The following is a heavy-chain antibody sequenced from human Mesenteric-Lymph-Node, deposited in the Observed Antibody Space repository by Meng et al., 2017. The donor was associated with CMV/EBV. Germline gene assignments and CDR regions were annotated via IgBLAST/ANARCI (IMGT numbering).Heavy chain of an antibody. J-gene: IGHJ4*02. CDR2: IDPSGSST. D-gene: IGHD1-26*01. CDR1: GYPFTTYY. Sequence: KTSGYPFTTYYMHWVRQAPGQGLEWMGMIDPSGSSTTYAQKFQGRVTMTRDTSTSTVHMELSSLRSEDTAVYYCAREDSGGNYGVSYWGQGTLVTVSS. V-gene: IGHV1-46*01. CDR3: AREDSGGNYGVSY.